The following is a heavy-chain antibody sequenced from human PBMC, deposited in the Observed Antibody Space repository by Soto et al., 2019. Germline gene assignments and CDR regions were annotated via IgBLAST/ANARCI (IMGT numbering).Heavy chain of an antibody. J-gene: IGHJ4*02. CDR2: IIPIFGTA. D-gene: IGHD4-17*01. CDR1: GGTFSSDA. CDR3: ASDPTVTTSFDY. V-gene: IGHV1-69*13. Sequence: SVKGSCTASGGTFSSDAISWVRQAPGQGLEWMGGIIPIFGTANYAQKFQGRVTITADESTSTAYMELSSLRSEDTAVYYCASDPTVTTSFDYWGQGTLVTVSS.